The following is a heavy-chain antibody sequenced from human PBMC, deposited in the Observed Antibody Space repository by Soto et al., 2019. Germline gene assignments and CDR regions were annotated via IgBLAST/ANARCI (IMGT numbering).Heavy chain of an antibody. D-gene: IGHD5-12*01. CDR2: IYYSGST. CDR1: GGSIRSYY. CDR3: ARDLPTRVATPNWFDP. J-gene: IGHJ5*02. Sequence: KTSETLSLTCTVSGGSIRSYYWSWIRQPPGKGLEWIGYIYYSGSTNYNPSLKSRVTISVDTSKNQFSLKLSSVTAADTAVYYCARDLPTRVATPNWFDPWGQGTLVTVSS. V-gene: IGHV4-59*01.